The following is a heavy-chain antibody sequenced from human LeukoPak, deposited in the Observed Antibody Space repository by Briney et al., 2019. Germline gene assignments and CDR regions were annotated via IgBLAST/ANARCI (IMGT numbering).Heavy chain of an antibody. Sequence: ASVTVSCKASGYNFTGYYMHWVRQAPGQGLEWMGWINPNSGGTNYAQKFQGRVTMTRDTSISTAYMDLSGLRSDDTAVYYCARGFVVRGVSPIRPPLSGAFHIWGQGTMVTVSS. D-gene: IGHD3-10*01. CDR2: INPNSGGT. V-gene: IGHV1-2*02. CDR1: GYNFTGYY. CDR3: ARGFVVRGVSPIRPPLSGAFHI. J-gene: IGHJ3*02.